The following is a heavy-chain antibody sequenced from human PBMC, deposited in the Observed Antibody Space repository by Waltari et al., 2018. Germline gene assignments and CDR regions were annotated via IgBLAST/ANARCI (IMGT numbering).Heavy chain of an antibody. J-gene: IGHJ4*02. V-gene: IGHV4-34*01. CDR2: INHSGST. CDR1: GGSFSGYY. CDR3: ARLLDTAMVYFDY. Sequence: QVQLQQWGAGLLKPSETLSLTCAVYGGSFSGYYWSWIRQPPGKGLEWIGEINHSGSTNYTPSLKSRVTISVDPSKNQFSLKLSSVTSADTAVYYCARLLDTAMVYFDYWGQGTLVTISS. D-gene: IGHD5-18*01.